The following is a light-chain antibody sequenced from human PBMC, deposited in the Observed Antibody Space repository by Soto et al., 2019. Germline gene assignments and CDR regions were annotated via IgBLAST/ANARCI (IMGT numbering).Light chain of an antibody. CDR2: DVS. J-gene: IGLJ1*01. Sequence: QSALTQPASMSGSPGQSITISCTGTSSDVGNYNYVSWYQQHPGKAPKLMIYDVSNRPSGVSNRFSGSKSGNTASLTISGLQAEDEADYYCSSYTSSRTLVFGTGTKLTVL. CDR3: SSYTSSRTLV. CDR1: SSDVGNYNY. V-gene: IGLV2-14*01.